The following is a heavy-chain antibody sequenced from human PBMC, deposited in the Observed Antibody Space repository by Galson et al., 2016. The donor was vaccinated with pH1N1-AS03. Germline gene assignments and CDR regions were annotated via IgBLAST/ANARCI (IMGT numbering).Heavy chain of an antibody. Sequence: ETLSLTCTVSGGSVSSGGYYWSWLRQPPGERLEWIAYIYYTGATNYNPSLKSRVTISIDTSKNQFSLNLSSVTAADTAVYYCARPRDYTENEDAFDIWGQGTRVTVSS. D-gene: IGHD4-11*01. CDR3: ARPRDYTENEDAFDI. CDR2: IYYTGAT. CDR1: GGSVSSGGYY. J-gene: IGHJ3*02. V-gene: IGHV4-61*08.